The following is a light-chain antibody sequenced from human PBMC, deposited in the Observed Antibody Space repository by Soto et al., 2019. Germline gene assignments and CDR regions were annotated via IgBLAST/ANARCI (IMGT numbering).Light chain of an antibody. Sequence: QSALTQPASVSGSPGQSITISCAGTSSDVGAYNHVSWYQQHPGKAPKLMIYDVSNRPSGVSNRFSGSKSGNSASLTISGLQADDEADYYCSSYTTTSTVVFGGGPKVTVL. CDR1: SSDVGAYNH. J-gene: IGLJ2*01. CDR3: SSYTTTSTVV. CDR2: DVS. V-gene: IGLV2-14*01.